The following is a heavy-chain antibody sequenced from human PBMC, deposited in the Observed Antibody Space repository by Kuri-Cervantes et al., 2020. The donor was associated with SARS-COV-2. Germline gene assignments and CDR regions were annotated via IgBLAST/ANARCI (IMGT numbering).Heavy chain of an antibody. Sequence: GESLKISCAASGFTFSSYGMHWVRQAPGKGLEWVGRIKSKTDGGTTDYAAPVKGRFTISRDDSKNTLYLQMNSLRAEDTAVYYCAKSSPAAAGTFADAFDIWGQGTMVTVSS. J-gene: IGHJ3*02. CDR1: GFTFSSYG. CDR2: IKSKTDGGTT. D-gene: IGHD6-13*01. CDR3: AKSSPAAAGTFADAFDI. V-gene: IGHV3-15*01.